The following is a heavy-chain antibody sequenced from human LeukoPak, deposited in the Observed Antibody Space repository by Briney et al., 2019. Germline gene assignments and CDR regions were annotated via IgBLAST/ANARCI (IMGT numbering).Heavy chain of an antibody. J-gene: IGHJ4*02. CDR1: GVSFSSYA. CDR3: ARGGPYGDYFRVGY. Sequence: GGSLRLSCAASGVSFSSYAMHWVRQAPGKGLEWVAVISYDGSNKYYADSVKGRFTISRDNSKNTLYLQMNSLRAEDTAVYYCARGGPYGDYFRVGYWGQGTLVTVSS. CDR2: ISYDGSNK. V-gene: IGHV3-30*01. D-gene: IGHD4-17*01.